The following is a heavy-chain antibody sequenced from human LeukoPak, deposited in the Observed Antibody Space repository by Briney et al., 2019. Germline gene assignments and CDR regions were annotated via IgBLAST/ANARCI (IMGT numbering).Heavy chain of an antibody. D-gene: IGHD5-12*01. CDR3: ARYDSGYDYRGIDY. Sequence: ASVKVSCKASGYTFTGYYMHWVRQAPGQGLGWMGWINPNSGGTNYAQKFQGRVTMTRDTSIGTAYMELSRLRSDDTAVYYCARYDSGYDYRGIDYWGQGTLVTVSS. V-gene: IGHV1-2*02. CDR2: INPNSGGT. CDR1: GYTFTGYY. J-gene: IGHJ4*02.